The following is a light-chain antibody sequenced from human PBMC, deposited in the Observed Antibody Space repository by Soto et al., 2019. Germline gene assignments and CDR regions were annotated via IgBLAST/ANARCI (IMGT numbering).Light chain of an antibody. V-gene: IGKV3-20*01. J-gene: IGKJ1*01. Sequence: EIVLTQSPGTLSLSPGARAPLSCRASQSVSNNYLAWYQQNPGQAPRLLIYGASNRATDIPDRFGGSGSGTDFTLTISRLEPEDFAVYYCQQYGSSGTFGQGTKVDIK. CDR1: QSVSNNY. CDR3: QQYGSSGT. CDR2: GAS.